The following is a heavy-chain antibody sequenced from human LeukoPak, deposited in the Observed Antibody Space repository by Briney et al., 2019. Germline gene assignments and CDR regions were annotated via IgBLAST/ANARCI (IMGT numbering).Heavy chain of an antibody. V-gene: IGHV1-18*01. CDR3: ARGYDSSGYSDAFDI. J-gene: IGHJ3*02. D-gene: IGHD3-22*01. Sequence: GASVKVSCKASGYTFTSYGISWVRQAPGQGLEWMGWISAYNGNTNYAQKLQGRVTMTTDTSTSTDYMELRSLRSDDTAVYYCARGYDSSGYSDAFDIWGQGTMVTVSS. CDR1: GYTFTSYG. CDR2: ISAYNGNT.